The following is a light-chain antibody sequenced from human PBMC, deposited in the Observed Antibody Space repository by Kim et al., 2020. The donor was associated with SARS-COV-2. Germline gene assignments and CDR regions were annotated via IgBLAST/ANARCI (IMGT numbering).Light chain of an antibody. CDR1: SGDVGGYDY. Sequence: QSALTQPPSASGSPGQSVTISCTGTSGDVGGYDYVSWYQQHPGRAPKLMIYDVNKRPSGVPDRFSGSKSGNTASLTVSGLLAEDEADYYCSSYAGSNIPVVLGGGTKLTVL. V-gene: IGLV2-8*01. J-gene: IGLJ2*01. CDR2: DVN. CDR3: SSYAGSNIPVV.